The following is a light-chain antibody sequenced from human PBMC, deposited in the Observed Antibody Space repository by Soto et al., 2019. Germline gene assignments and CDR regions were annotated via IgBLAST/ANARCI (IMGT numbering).Light chain of an antibody. Sequence: ETVLTQSPGILSLSPGERATLSCRASQSVRSDYLAWFQQKPGQAPRLLIYGASTRAAGIPDRFDGSGSGTDFTLTLTRLEPEDFAVYYCQQYGSLPKTFGQGTKVDIK. J-gene: IGKJ1*01. CDR1: QSVRSDY. CDR3: QQYGSLPKT. CDR2: GAS. V-gene: IGKV3-20*01.